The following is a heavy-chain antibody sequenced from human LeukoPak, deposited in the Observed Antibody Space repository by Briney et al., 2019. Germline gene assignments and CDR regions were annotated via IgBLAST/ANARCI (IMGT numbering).Heavy chain of an antibody. V-gene: IGHV4-39*01. CDR2: IYYSGST. Sequence: SGWLRKTPGKGLEWIGSIYYSGSTYYNPSLKSRVTISVDTSKNQFSLKLSSVTAADTAVYYCARKLDAFDIWGQGTMVTVSS. J-gene: IGHJ3*02. D-gene: IGHD6-6*01. CDR3: ARKLDAFDI.